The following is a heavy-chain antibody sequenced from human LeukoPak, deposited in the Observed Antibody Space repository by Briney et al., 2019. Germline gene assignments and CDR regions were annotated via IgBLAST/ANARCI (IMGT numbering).Heavy chain of an antibody. V-gene: IGHV4-59*01. J-gene: IGHJ3*02. CDR3: ARGRRYSCSWYRGPEHRDAFDI. CDR2: IYYSGST. CDR1: GGSISSYY. Sequence: SETLSLTCAVSGGSISSYYWSWIRQPPGKGLEWMGYIYYSGSTNYNPSLKSRVTISVDTSKNQFSLKLSSVTAADTAVYYCARGRRYSCSWYRGPEHRDAFDIWGQGTMVTVSS. D-gene: IGHD6-13*01.